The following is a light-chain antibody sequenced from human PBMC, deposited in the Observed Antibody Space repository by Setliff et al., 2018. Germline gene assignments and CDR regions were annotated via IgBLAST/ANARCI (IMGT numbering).Light chain of an antibody. V-gene: IGLV2-11*01. Sequence: QSAQAQPRSVSGSPGRSVTISCTGTSSDVGAYNYVSWYQQHPGKVPKLMIYDVRKRPSGVPDRFSGSKSGNTASLTISGLQAEDEADYYCCSYTGFSYVFGSGTKVTVL. J-gene: IGLJ1*01. CDR2: DVR. CDR3: CSYTGFSYV. CDR1: SSDVGAYNY.